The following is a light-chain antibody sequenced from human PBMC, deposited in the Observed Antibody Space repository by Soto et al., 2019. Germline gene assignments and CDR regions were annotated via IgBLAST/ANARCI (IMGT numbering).Light chain of an antibody. Sequence: DIQMAQSPSTLSASVGDRVTITCRASQSISSWLAWYQQKPGKAPKLLIYKASTLQNVVPSRFSGSASGTEFTLTISSLQPDDFATYYCQQYNSYPRTFGHGTKVEIK. V-gene: IGKV1-5*03. CDR2: KAS. J-gene: IGKJ1*01. CDR1: QSISSW. CDR3: QQYNSYPRT.